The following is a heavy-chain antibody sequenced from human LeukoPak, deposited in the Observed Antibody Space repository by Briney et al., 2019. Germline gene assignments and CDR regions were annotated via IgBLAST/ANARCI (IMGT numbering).Heavy chain of an antibody. J-gene: IGHJ4*02. CDR2: IYYSGST. V-gene: IGHV4-39*02. CDR1: GGSISSSSYY. D-gene: IGHD6-19*01. Sequence: SETLSLTCTVSGGSISSSSYYWGWIRQPPGKGLEWIGSIYYSGSTYYNPSLKSRVTISVDTSKNQFSLKLSSVTAADTAVYYCARDEEVAGIRDFDYWGQGTLVTVSS. CDR3: ARDEEVAGIRDFDY.